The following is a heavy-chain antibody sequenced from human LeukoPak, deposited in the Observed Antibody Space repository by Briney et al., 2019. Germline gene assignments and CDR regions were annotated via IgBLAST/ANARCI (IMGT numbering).Heavy chain of an antibody. CDR1: GFIFSTSW. V-gene: IGHV3-7*01. Sequence: TGGSLRLSCAASGFIFSTSWMSWVRQAPGKGLEWVATINPDGSERYYVDSVKGRFTISRDNAKNSLFLQMNSLRAEDTAVYCCVRWNYWGQGTLVTVSS. CDR3: VRWNY. J-gene: IGHJ4*02. CDR2: INPDGSER.